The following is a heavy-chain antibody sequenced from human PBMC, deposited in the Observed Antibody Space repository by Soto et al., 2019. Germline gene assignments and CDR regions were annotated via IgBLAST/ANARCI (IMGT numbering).Heavy chain of an antibody. CDR1: GGTFSSYA. D-gene: IGHD5-12*01. Sequence: QVPLVQSGAEVKKPGSSVKVSCKASGGTFSSYAISWVRQAPGQGLEWMGGIIRIFGTANYAQKFQGGVTITADESTSTAYMELRSLGSEDTAGYYGARDGEMAKMMYFDLWGRGTLVTVSS. CDR2: IIRIFGTA. J-gene: IGHJ2*01. V-gene: IGHV1-69*12. CDR3: ARDGEMAKMMYFDL.